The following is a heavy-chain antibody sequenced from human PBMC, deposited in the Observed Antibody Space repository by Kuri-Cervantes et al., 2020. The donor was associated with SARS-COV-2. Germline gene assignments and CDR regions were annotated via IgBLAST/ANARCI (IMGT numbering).Heavy chain of an antibody. J-gene: IGHJ4*02. CDR3: AKVNSRTYYFDY. V-gene: IGHV4-34*01. Sequence: SETLSLTCAVYGGSFSGYYWSWIRQPPGKGLEWIGEINHSGSTNYNPSLKSRVTISVDTSKNQFSLKLSSVTAADTAVYYCAKVNSRTYYFDYWGQGTLVTVSS. CDR2: INHSGST. CDR1: GGSFSGYY. D-gene: IGHD6-13*01.